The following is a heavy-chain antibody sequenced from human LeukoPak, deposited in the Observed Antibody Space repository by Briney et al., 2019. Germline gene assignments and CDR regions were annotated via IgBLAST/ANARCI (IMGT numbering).Heavy chain of an antibody. CDR3: ARGLDGDVFDY. Sequence: PETLSLTCAVYGGSFSGYYWSWIRQPPGKGLEWIGEINHSGSTNYNPSLKSRVTISVDTSKNQFSLKLSSVTAADTAVYYCARGLDGDVFDYWGQGTLVTVSS. D-gene: IGHD4-17*01. V-gene: IGHV4-34*01. J-gene: IGHJ4*02. CDR1: GGSFSGYY. CDR2: INHSGST.